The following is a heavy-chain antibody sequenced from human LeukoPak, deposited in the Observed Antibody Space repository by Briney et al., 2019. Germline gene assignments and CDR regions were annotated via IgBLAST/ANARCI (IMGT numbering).Heavy chain of an antibody. D-gene: IGHD3-9*01. J-gene: IGHJ4*02. CDR3: ARDVVPEIPIALTDPH. Sequence: GGSLRLSCAASGFSISFYSMSWVRQAPGKGLEWVSSISSMGNYLYYADSVKGRFTISRDNTKNSLTLQMTSLRANDTAIYYCARDVVPEIPIALTDPHWGQGTLVTVSS. CDR1: GFSISFYS. V-gene: IGHV3-21*06. CDR2: ISSMGNYL.